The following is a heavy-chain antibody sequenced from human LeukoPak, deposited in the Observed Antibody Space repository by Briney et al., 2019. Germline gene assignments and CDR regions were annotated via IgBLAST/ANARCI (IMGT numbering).Heavy chain of an antibody. Sequence: ASVKVSCKASGYTFTGYYMHWVRQAPGQGLEWMGWINPNSGGTNYAQKFQGRVTMTRDTSISTAYMELSRLRSDETAVYYCASEEGPYSSGWSYFDYWGQGTLVTVSS. D-gene: IGHD6-19*01. J-gene: IGHJ4*02. CDR1: GYTFTGYY. CDR2: INPNSGGT. V-gene: IGHV1-2*02. CDR3: ASEEGPYSSGWSYFDY.